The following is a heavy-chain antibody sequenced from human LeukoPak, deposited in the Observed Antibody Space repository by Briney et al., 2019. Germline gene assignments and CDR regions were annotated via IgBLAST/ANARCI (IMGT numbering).Heavy chain of an antibody. CDR2: IYHSGST. V-gene: IGHV4-38-2*01. J-gene: IGHJ4*02. Sequence: SETRSLTCAVSGYSISSGYYWGWIRQPPGKGLEWIGSIYHSGSTYYNPSLKSRVTISVDTSKNQFSLKLSSVTAADTAVYYCARLFFSWYFDYWGQGTLVTVSS. CDR1: GYSISSGYY. CDR3: ARLFFSWYFDY. D-gene: IGHD6-13*01.